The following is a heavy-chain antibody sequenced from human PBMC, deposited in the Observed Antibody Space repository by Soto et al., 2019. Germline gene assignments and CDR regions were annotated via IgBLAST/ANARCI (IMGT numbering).Heavy chain of an antibody. D-gene: IGHD3-22*01. Sequence: GGSLRLSCGTSGFTFANFGMGRVRQAPGKGLYWVSGISSSSSYIYYADSVKGRFTISRDNAKNSLYLQMNSLRAEDTAVYYCARDPNSSGYYDAFDIWGQGTMVTVSS. V-gene: IGHV3-21*01. CDR3: ARDPNSSGYYDAFDI. CDR1: GFTFANFG. CDR2: ISSSSSYI. J-gene: IGHJ3*02.